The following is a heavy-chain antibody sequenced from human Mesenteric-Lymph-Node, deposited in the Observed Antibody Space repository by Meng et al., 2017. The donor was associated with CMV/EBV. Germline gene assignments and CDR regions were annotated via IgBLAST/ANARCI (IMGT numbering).Heavy chain of an antibody. V-gene: IGHV3-30*02. Sequence: GESLKISCAASGFTFSSYGIHWVRQAPGKGLEWVAFIQFDGRDKFFGDSVKGRFTVSRDNSKNTVYLQMNSLRTDDTAVYFCAKDAFSFGFDFWGQGTLVTVSS. CDR3: AKDAFSFGFDF. D-gene: IGHD2/OR15-2a*01. CDR1: GFTFSSYG. CDR2: IQFDGRDK. J-gene: IGHJ4*02.